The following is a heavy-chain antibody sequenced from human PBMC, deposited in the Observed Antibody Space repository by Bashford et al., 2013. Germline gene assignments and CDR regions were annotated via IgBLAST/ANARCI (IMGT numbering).Heavy chain of an antibody. CDR2: IYYSGST. J-gene: IGHJ4*02. V-gene: IGHV4-59*08. D-gene: IGHD4/OR15-4a*01. CDR3: ARFDLYGASLQFDY. Sequence: WIRQPPGKGLEWIGYIYYSGSTNYNPSLKSRVTISVDTSKNQFSLKLSSVTAADTAVYYCARFDLYGASLQFDYWGQGTLVTVSS.